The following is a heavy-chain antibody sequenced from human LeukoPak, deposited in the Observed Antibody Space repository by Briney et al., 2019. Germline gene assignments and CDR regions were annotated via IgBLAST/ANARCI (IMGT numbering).Heavy chain of an antibody. CDR3: ARDPTGLYCSSTSCSTYMDV. CDR2: INPNSGGT. CDR1: GYTFTGYY. Sequence: ASVKVSCKASGYTFTGYYMHWVRQAPGQGLEWMGWINPNSGGTNYAQKFQGRVTMTRGTSISTAYMELSRLRSDDTAVYYCARDPTGLYCSSTSCSTYMDVWGKGTTVTVSS. D-gene: IGHD2-2*01. V-gene: IGHV1-2*02. J-gene: IGHJ6*03.